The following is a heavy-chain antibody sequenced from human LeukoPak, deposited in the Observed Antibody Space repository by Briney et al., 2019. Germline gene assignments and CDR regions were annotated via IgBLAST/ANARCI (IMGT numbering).Heavy chain of an antibody. V-gene: IGHV4-34*01. CDR1: GGSFSGYY. CDR3: ARGKRGLGSGINWFDP. D-gene: IGHD3-10*01. J-gene: IGHJ5*02. Sequence: SETLSLTCAVYGGSFSGYYWSWIRQPPAKGLEWIGEINHSGSTNYNPSLKSRVTISVDTSKNQFSLKLSSVTAADTAVYYCARGKRGLGSGINWFDPWGQGTLVTVSS. CDR2: INHSGST.